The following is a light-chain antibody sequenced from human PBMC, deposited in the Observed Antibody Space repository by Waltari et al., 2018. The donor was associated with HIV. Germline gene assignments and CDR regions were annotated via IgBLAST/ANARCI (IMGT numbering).Light chain of an antibody. CDR1: TSDIRSLNF. V-gene: IGLV2-14*01. J-gene: IGLJ3*02. CDR3: SSYSLRGFVV. Sequence: HSALTQPASVSGSPGQSITISCSGPTSDIRSLNFVSWYQQSPGRASKLIIFEVSSRPAGISDRVSGSKSGDTASLPIAALRTEDEADYFCSSYSLRGFVVFGGGTKVTVL. CDR2: EVS.